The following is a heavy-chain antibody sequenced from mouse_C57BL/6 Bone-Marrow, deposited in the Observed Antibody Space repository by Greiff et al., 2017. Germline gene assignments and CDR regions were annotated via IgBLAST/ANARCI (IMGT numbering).Heavy chain of an antibody. Sequence: VKLQQPGAELVRPGSSVKLSCKASGYTFTSYWMHWVKQRPIQGLEWIGNIDPSDSETHYNQKFKDKATLTVDKSSSTAYMQLSSLTSEDSAVYYCARNLYFYYAMDYWGQGTSVTVSS. V-gene: IGHV1-52*01. CDR2: IDPSDSET. J-gene: IGHJ4*01. CDR1: GYTFTSYW. D-gene: IGHD2-1*01. CDR3: ARNLYFYYAMDY.